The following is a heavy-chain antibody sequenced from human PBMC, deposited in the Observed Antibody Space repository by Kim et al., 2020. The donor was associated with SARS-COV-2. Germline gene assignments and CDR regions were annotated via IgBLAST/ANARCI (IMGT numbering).Heavy chain of an antibody. CDR3: TTDTNIAVAVLVYYYGMDV. J-gene: IGHJ6*02. V-gene: IGHV3-15*01. CDR2: IKSKTDGGTT. CDR1: GFTFSNAW. D-gene: IGHD6-19*01. Sequence: GGSLRLSCAASGFTFSNAWMSWVRQAPGKGLEWVGRIKSKTDGGTTDYAAPVKGRFTISRDDSKNTLYLQMNSLKTEDTPVYYCTTDTNIAVAVLVYYYGMDVWGQGTTVTVSS.